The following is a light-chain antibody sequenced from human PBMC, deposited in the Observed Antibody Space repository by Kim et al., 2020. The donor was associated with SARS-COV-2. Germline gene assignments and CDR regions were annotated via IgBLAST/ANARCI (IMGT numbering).Light chain of an antibody. J-gene: IGKJ4*01. V-gene: IGKV3-11*01. CDR1: QSVGSM. Sequence: WAPGGRATPACRASQSVGSMLGWYQQKPGQAPRVLIYDASNRAAGIPDRFSGSGSGTDFTLTISALEPEDFAIYYCQQRSIWPLTFGGGTKVDIK. CDR2: DAS. CDR3: QQRSIWPLT.